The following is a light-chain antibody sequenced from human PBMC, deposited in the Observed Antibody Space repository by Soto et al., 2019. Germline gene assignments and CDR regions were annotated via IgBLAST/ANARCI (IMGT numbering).Light chain of an antibody. CDR2: GNS. V-gene: IGLV1-40*01. CDR3: GTWDSSLSAYV. J-gene: IGLJ1*01. Sequence: VLTQPPSVSGAPGQRVTISCTGSSSNIGAHYDVHWYQQLPGTAPKLLIYGNSNRPSGVPDRFSGSKSGTSATLGITGLQTGDEADYYCGTWDSSLSAYVFGTGTKVTVL. CDR1: SSNIGAHYD.